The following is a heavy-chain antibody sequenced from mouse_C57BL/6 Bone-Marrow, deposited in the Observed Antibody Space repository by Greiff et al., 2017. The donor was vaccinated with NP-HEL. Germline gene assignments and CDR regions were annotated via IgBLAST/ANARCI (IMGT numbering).Heavy chain of an antibody. CDR3: ARGVYYGYAMDY. V-gene: IGHV1-50*01. CDR2: IDPSDSYT. Sequence: QVQLQQPGAELVKPGASVKLSCKASGYTFTSYWMQWVKQRPGQGLEWIGEIDPSDSYTNYNQKFKGKATLTVDPSSSTAYMQLSSLTSEDSAVYYCARGVYYGYAMDYWGQGTSVTVSS. D-gene: IGHD1-1*01. J-gene: IGHJ4*01. CDR1: GYTFTSYW.